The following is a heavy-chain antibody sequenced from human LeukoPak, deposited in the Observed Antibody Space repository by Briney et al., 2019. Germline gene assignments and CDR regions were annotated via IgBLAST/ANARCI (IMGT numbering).Heavy chain of an antibody. J-gene: IGHJ5*02. V-gene: IGHV4-59*08. Sequence: SETLSLTCSVSGGSISTYYWSWIRQPPGKGLEWIAWIHYSGSTNCNPSLKSRVTISLDTSKNQFSLKLSSVTAADTAVYHCAKFASVAGGTNWFDAWGQGTLVTVSA. CDR3: AKFASVAGGTNWFDA. CDR1: GGSISTYY. CDR2: IHYSGST. D-gene: IGHD2-15*01.